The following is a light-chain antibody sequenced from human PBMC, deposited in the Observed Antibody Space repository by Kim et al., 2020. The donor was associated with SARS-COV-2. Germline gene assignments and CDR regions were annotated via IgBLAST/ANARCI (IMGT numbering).Light chain of an antibody. Sequence: QPVLTQSSSASASLGSSVKLTCTLSSGHSSYIIAWHQQQPGKAPRYLMKLEGSGSYNKGSGVPDRFSGSSSGADRYLTISNLQSEDEADYYCETCDSNTHVVFGGGTQLTVL. V-gene: IGLV4-60*03. CDR1: SGHSSYI. J-gene: IGLJ2*01. CDR3: ETCDSNTHVV. CDR2: LEGSGSY.